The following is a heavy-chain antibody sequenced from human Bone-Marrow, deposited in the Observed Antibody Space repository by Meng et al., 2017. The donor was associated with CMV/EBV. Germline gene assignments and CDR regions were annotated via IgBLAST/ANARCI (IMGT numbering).Heavy chain of an antibody. CDR2: ISSSGSTI. V-gene: IGHV3-11*01. J-gene: IGHJ4*02. D-gene: IGHD6-19*01. Sequence: GGSLRLSCAASGFTFSDYYMSWIRQAPGKGLEWVSYISSSGSTIYYADSVKGRFTISRDNDKNSLYLQMNSLRAEDTAVYYCARQSAVAGTSNFDYWGQGTLVTVSS. CDR3: ARQSAVAGTSNFDY. CDR1: GFTFSDYY.